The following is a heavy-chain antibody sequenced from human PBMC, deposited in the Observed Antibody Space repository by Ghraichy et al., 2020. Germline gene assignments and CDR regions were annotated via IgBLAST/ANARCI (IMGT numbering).Heavy chain of an antibody. D-gene: IGHD1-26*01. CDR1: GFTFSGYN. V-gene: IGHV3-48*02. J-gene: IGHJ2*01. CDR3: ARDSGDYWYLDL. Sequence: GGSLRLSCVASGFTFSGYNMNWVRQAPGKGLEWISFVNSLGNSEFYADSVKGRFTISRDKGKNSMYLQMNSLRDEDTAVYYCARDSGDYWYLDLWGRGTLVTVSS. CDR2: VNSLGNSE.